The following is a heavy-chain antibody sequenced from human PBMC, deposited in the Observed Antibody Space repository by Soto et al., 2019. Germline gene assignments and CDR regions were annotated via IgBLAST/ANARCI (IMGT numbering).Heavy chain of an antibody. CDR2: MNPNSGNA. CDR3: ARGGSRYCTNGVCFGLRDYYYYYMDV. V-gene: IGHV1-8*01. J-gene: IGHJ6*03. D-gene: IGHD2-8*01. Sequence: GASVKVSCKASGYTFTSYDINWVRQATGQGLEWMGWMNPNSGNAGYAQKFQGRVTMTRNTSISTAYMELSSLRSEDTAVYYCARGGSRYCTNGVCFGLRDYYYYYMDVWGKGTTVTVSS. CDR1: GYTFTSYD.